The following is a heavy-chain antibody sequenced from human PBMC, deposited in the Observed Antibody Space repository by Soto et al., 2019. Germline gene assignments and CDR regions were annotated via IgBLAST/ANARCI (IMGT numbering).Heavy chain of an antibody. J-gene: IGHJ6*03. V-gene: IGHV1-3*01. CDR2: INAGNGNT. D-gene: IGHD4-17*01. CDR3: AREGGGVTTRRIYYYYYYYYMDV. Sequence: ASVKVSCKASGYTFTSYAMHWVRQAPGQRLEWMGWINAGNGNTKYSQKFQGRVTITRDTSASTAYMELSSLRSEDTAVYYCAREGGGVTTRRIYYYYYYYYMDVWGKGTTVTVS. CDR1: GYTFTSYA.